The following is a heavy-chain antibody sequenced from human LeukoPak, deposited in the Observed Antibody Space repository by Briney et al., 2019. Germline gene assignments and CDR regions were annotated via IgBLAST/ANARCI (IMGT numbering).Heavy chain of an antibody. J-gene: IGHJ4*02. CDR2: INHSGST. V-gene: IGHV4-34*01. Sequence: SETLSLTCAVYGGSFSGYYWSWIRQPPGKGLVWIGEINHSGSTNYNPSLKSRVTISVDTSKNQFSLKLSSVTAADTAVYYCARPLYSNWGQGTLVTVSS. D-gene: IGHD6-13*01. CDR3: ARPLYSN. CDR1: GGSFSGYY.